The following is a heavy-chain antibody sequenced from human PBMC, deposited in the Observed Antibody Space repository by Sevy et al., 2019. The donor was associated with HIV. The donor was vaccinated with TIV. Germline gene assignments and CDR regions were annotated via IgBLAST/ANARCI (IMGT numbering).Heavy chain of an antibody. CDR3: GKVRWLHVDEGGVDY. CDR1: GFTFSSYA. J-gene: IGHJ4*02. CDR2: ISGSGGST. D-gene: IGHD5-12*01. V-gene: IGHV3-23*01. Sequence: GGSLRLSCAASGFTFSSYAMSWVRQAPGKGLEWVSAISGSGGSTYYADSVKGRFTISRDNSKNTLYLQMNSLRAEDTAVYYCGKVRWLHVDEGGVDYWGQGTLVTVSS.